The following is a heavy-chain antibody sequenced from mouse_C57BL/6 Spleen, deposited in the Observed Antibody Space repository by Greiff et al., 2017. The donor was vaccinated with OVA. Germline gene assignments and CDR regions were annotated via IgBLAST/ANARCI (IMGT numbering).Heavy chain of an antibody. CDR1: GFNIKDYY. CDR2: IDPEDGDT. V-gene: IGHV14-2*01. CDR3: ALITTVVNWYFDV. J-gene: IGHJ1*03. D-gene: IGHD1-1*01. Sequence: VQLQQSGAELVKPGASVKLSCTASGFNIKDYYMHWVKQRTEQGLEWIGRIDPEDGDTKYAPKFQGQATITADTSSNTAYLQLSSLPSEDTAVYYCALITTVVNWYFDVWGTGTTVTVSS.